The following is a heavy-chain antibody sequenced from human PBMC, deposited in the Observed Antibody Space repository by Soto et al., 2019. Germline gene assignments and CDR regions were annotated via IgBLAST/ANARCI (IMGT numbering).Heavy chain of an antibody. D-gene: IGHD6-19*01. J-gene: IGHJ4*02. CDR3: ARAGGLGAVAVDY. V-gene: IGHV4-30-2*01. CDR1: GGSISSGGYS. CDR2: IYHSGRN. Sequence: QLQLQESGSGLVKPSQTLSLTCSVSGGSISSGGYSWSWIRQPPEKGLEWIGYIYHSGRNYYNPSLKSRVTISVDRSKNQFSLKLSSVTAADTAVYYCARAGGLGAVAVDYWGQGTLVTVSS.